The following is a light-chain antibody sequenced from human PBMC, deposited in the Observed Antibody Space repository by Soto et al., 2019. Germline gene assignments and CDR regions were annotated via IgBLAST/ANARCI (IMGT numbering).Light chain of an antibody. CDR2: EVS. J-gene: IGLJ2*01. CDR1: SSDVGGYNY. CDR3: SSFTGTSALIL. V-gene: IGLV2-14*01. Sequence: QSVLTQPASVSGSPGQSITISCTGTSSDVGGYNYVSWYQQHPGKAPKLMIYEVSNRPSGVSNRFSGSKSGNTASLTISGLRAEDEGDYFCSSFTGTSALILFGGGTKLTVL.